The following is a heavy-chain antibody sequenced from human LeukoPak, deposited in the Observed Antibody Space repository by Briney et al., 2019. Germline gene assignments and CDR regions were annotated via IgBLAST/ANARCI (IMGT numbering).Heavy chain of an antibody. CDR1: GFTFDDYD. J-gene: IGHJ4*02. CDR3: AKSSGYSSSWALDY. Sequence: SLRLSCAPSGFTFDDYDMLWVRQAPGKGVEWVSGISWNSGSIGYADSVKGRFTISRDNAKNSLYLQRNSLRAEDMALYYCAKSSGYSSSWALDYWGQGTLVTVSS. CDR2: ISWNSGSI. V-gene: IGHV3-9*03. D-gene: IGHD6-13*01.